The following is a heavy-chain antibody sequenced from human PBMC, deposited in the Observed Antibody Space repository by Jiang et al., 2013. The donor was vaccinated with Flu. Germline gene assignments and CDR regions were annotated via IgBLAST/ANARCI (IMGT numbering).Heavy chain of an antibody. D-gene: IGHD3-22*01. CDR2: IIPMFGTA. CDR3: ARGFSYDTSGYYYHY. Sequence: SGAEVKKPGSSVKVSCKASGGTFSTYGISWVRQAPGQGLEWMGGIIPMFGTANYAQKFRGRVSITADKSTSTAYMQLSSLRSEDTAVYYCARGFSYDTSGYYYHYWGQGTLVTVSS. V-gene: IGHV1-69*06. CDR1: GGTFSTYG. J-gene: IGHJ4*02.